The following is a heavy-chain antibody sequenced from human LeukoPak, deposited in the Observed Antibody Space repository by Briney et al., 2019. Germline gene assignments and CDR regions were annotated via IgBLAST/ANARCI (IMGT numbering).Heavy chain of an antibody. CDR1: GGSISSYY. D-gene: IGHD2/OR15-2a*01. J-gene: IGHJ5*02. Sequence: SETLSLTCTVSGGSISSYYWRWIRQPAGKGLEWIGRFSASGNSNYNPSLTSRLTISVDRSKKQFSLKLTSVTAADTAVYYCARDDRYCNCCYCSNWFDPWGQGTLVTVSS. CDR3: ARDDRYCNCCYCSNWFDP. CDR2: FSASGNS. V-gene: IGHV4-4*07.